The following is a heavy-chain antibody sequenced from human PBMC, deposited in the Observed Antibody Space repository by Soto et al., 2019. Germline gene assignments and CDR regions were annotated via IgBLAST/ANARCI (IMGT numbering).Heavy chain of an antibody. D-gene: IGHD2-21*02. Sequence: DVQLVESGGGLVQPGRSLRLSCAASGFTFDDYAMHWVRQAPGKGLEWVSGISWNSGSIGYADSVKGRFTISRDNAKNSLYLQMNSLTAEDTAVYYCAKDSRQVTSFYWYFDLWGRGTLVTLSS. CDR2: ISWNSGSI. V-gene: IGHV3-9*01. CDR3: AKDSRQVTSFYWYFDL. CDR1: GFTFDDYA. J-gene: IGHJ2*01.